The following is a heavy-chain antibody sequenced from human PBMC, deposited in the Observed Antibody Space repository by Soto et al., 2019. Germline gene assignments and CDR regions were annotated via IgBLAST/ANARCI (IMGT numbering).Heavy chain of an antibody. V-gene: IGHV3-30*04. D-gene: IGHD1-26*01. CDR2: ISYYGSNK. Sequence: GGSLRLSCAASGFTFSSYAMHWVRQAPGKGLEWVAVISYYGSNKYYADSVKGRFTISRDKSKNTLYLQMNSPRAEDTAVYYCARDKAGGAFDIWGQGTMVTVSS. J-gene: IGHJ3*02. CDR3: ARDKAGGAFDI. CDR1: GFTFSSYA.